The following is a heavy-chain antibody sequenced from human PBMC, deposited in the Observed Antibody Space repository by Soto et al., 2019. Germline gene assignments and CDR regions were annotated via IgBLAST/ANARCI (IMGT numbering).Heavy chain of an antibody. CDR2: INSDGSST. V-gene: IGHV3-74*01. Sequence: EVQLVESGGGLVQPGGSLRLSCAVSGFTFSRDWMHWVRQAPGKGLVWVSRINSDGSSTSYADSVKGRFTISRDNAKNTLYLQMNSLRAEDTAVYYCASTVVTGYWGQGTLVTVSS. CDR3: ASTVVTGY. D-gene: IGHD2-15*01. CDR1: GFTFSRDW. J-gene: IGHJ4*02.